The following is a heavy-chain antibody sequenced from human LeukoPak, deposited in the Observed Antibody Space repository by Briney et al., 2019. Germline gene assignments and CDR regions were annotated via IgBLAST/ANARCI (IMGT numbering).Heavy chain of an antibody. CDR1: GGSISSSSYY. CDR3: ARPLGITGTDWFDP. V-gene: IGHV4-39*01. CDR2: SYYSGST. Sequence: SETLSLTCTVSGGSISSSSYYWGWIRQPPGKGLEWIGSSYYSGSTYYNPSLKSRVTISVDTSKNQFSLKLSSVTAADTAVYYCARPLGITGTDWFDPWGQGTLVTVSS. J-gene: IGHJ5*02. D-gene: IGHD1-20*01.